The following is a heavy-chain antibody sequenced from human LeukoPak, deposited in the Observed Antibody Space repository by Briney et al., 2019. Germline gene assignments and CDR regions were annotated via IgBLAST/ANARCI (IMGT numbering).Heavy chain of an antibody. CDR3: ARGSNTVTTKDWFDP. V-gene: IGHV3-74*03. J-gene: IGHJ5*02. Sequence: PGGSLRLSCAASGFTFSGYWMHWVRQVPGKGLVWVAHINTYGTTTTYGYSVEGLFTISRDTADNDIYLAMNRTRAADTAAYYCARGSNTVTTKDWFDPWGQGTQVTVSS. D-gene: IGHD4-17*01. CDR1: GFTFSGYW. CDR2: INTYGTTT.